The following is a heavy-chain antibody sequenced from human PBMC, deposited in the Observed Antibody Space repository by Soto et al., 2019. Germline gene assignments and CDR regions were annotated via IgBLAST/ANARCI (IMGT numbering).Heavy chain of an antibody. CDR2: IKQDGSEK. CDR1: GFTFRSDW. Sequence: EVQLVESGGGLVQPGGSLRLSCAASGFTFRSDWMSWVRQAPGKWLEWVANIKQDGSEKYYVDSLKGRFTISRDNAKNSLYLQMNCLRAEDTAVYYCARFYYDSSGYLPSPYYYYYGMDVWGQGTTVTVSS. V-gene: IGHV3-7*04. J-gene: IGHJ6*02. D-gene: IGHD3-22*01. CDR3: ARFYYDSSGYLPSPYYYYYGMDV.